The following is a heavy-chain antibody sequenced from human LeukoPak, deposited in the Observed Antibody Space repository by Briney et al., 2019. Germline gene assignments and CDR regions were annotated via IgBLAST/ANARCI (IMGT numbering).Heavy chain of an antibody. CDR1: EFTFSAYG. D-gene: IGHD1-26*01. J-gene: IGHJ4*02. CDR2: IRYDGSNK. V-gene: IGHV3-30*02. CDR3: AKTWEPKFGFDY. Sequence: GGSLRLSCAASEFTFSAYGMHWVRQAPGKGLDWVAFIRYDGSNKYYADSVKGRFTISKDNSRNTLYLLMNSLRPEDTAIYYCAKTWEPKFGFDYWGQGTLVTVSS.